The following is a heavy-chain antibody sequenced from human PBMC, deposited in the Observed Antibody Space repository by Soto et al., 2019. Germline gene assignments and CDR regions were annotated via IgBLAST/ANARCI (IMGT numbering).Heavy chain of an antibody. V-gene: IGHV1-18*04. J-gene: IGHJ4*02. CDR1: GYTFTRYG. CDR2: ISAYNGNT. D-gene: IGHD5-12*01. Sequence: QVQLVQSGAEVKKPGASVKVSCKASGYTFTRYGISWVRQAPGQGLEWMGWISAYNGNTNYAQKLQGRVTMTTDTSTSTAYMELRSLRSDDTAVYYCARNIEMATIGGGTNFDYWGQGTLVTVSS. CDR3: ARNIEMATIGGGTNFDY.